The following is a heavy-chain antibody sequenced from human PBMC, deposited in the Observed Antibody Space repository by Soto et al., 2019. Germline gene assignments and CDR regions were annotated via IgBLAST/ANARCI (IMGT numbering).Heavy chain of an antibody. Sequence: SETLSLTCTVSGGSISSTSYYWGWIRQPPGKGLEWIESIYYSGSTYYNPSLKSRVTISVDTSKNRLSLNLSSVIAADTAVYCGAGGYEGSGFDTWGQGTLVTVSS. CDR2: IYYSGST. V-gene: IGHV4-39*01. CDR3: AGGYEGSGFDT. D-gene: IGHD5-12*01. J-gene: IGHJ5*02. CDR1: GGSISSTSYY.